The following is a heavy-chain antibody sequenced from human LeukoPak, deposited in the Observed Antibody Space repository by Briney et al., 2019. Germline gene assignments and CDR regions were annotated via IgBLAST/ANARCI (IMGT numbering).Heavy chain of an antibody. CDR2: ISSSSDYI. Sequence: GGSLRLSCAASGFTFNNYIMNWVRQAPGKGLEWVSSISSSSDYIYYADSVKGRFTISRDNAKNSLYLQMNSLRAEDTALYYCARDRSMTHFDYWGQGTLVTVSS. V-gene: IGHV3-21*04. J-gene: IGHJ4*02. CDR3: ARDRSMTHFDY. CDR1: GFTFNNYI.